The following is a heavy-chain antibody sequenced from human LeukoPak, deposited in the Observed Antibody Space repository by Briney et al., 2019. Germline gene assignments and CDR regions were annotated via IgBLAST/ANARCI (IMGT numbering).Heavy chain of an antibody. CDR2: INPSGGST. D-gene: IGHD2-15*01. J-gene: IGHJ6*02. V-gene: IGHV1-46*01. Sequence: ASVKVSCKASGGTFSSYAISWVRQAPGQGLEWMGIINPSGGSTSYAQKFQGRVTMTRDTSTSTVYMELSSLRSEDTAVYYCARMAVVVAATGHYYGMDVWGQGTTVTVSS. CDR3: ARMAVVVAATGHYYGMDV. CDR1: GGTFSSYA.